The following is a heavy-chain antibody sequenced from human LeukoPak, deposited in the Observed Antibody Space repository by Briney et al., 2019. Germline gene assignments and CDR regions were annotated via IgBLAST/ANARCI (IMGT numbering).Heavy chain of an antibody. CDR3: KSGYSIGMRHFDR. D-gene: IGHD5-24*01. J-gene: IGHJ5*02. Sequence: SETLSLTCAVSGWSFIDCYRTWVRQAPGTGLEWIGEINHSGSTRYNPSLKSQVTLSIDTSKTQFSLRLNSVTAADTAVFYCKSGYSIGMRHFDRWAQGNLVTVSS. CDR1: GWSFIDCY. V-gene: IGHV4-34*01. CDR2: INHSGST.